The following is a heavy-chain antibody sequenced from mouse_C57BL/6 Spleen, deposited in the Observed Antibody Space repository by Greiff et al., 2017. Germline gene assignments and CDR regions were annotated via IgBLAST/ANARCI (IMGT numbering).Heavy chain of an antibody. D-gene: IGHD1-1*01. Sequence: EVKLQESGPGLVKPSQSLSLTCSVTGYSITSGYYWNWIRQFPGNKLEWMGYISYDGSNNYNPSLKNRISITRDTSKNQFFLKLNSVTTEDTATYYCAREGNYGSPFDYWGQGTTLTVSS. CDR2: ISYDGSN. V-gene: IGHV3-6*01. CDR1: GYSITSGYY. CDR3: AREGNYGSPFDY. J-gene: IGHJ2*01.